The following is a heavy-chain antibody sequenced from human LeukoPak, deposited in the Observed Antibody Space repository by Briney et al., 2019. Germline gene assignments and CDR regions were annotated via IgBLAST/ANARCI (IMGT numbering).Heavy chain of an antibody. Sequence: GGSLRLSCAASGFTFRDYWMGWVRQAPGKGLEWVANTKPDGSAEYYADSVRGRFTTSRDNANNLLYLQMNRLRAEDTAVYYCARDGGLNTYFDYWGQGTLSPSPQ. J-gene: IGHJ4*02. CDR3: ARDGGLNTYFDY. CDR1: GFTFRDYW. CDR2: TKPDGSAE. V-gene: IGHV3-7*01. D-gene: IGHD2-15*01.